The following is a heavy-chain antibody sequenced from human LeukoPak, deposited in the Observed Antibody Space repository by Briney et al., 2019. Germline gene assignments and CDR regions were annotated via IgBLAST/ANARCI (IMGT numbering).Heavy chain of an antibody. Sequence: GGSLRLSCAASGFTFSSYAMSWVRQAPGKGLEWVSGISGSGDNTYYADSVKGRFTISRDNSKNTLYLQMNSLRAEDTAVYYCAKGADYGDYGGTYYFDYWGQGTLVTVSS. V-gene: IGHV3-23*01. CDR2: ISGSGDNT. D-gene: IGHD4-17*01. CDR3: AKGADYGDYGGTYYFDY. CDR1: GFTFSSYA. J-gene: IGHJ4*02.